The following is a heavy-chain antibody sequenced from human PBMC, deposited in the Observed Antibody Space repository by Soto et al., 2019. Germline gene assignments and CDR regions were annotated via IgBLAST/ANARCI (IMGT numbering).Heavy chain of an antibody. V-gene: IGHV4-61*01. D-gene: IGHD3-10*01. CDR1: VRRGCYY. J-gene: IGHJ4*02. CDR2: IYYSGST. CDR3: ARAGRSRYFDY. Sequence: VRRGCYYGCWIRLHKKKGLEWIGCIYYSGSTDYNPSLKSRVTMSLDKSKNQFSLKLNSVTAADTALYFFARAGRSRYFDYWRQGSL.